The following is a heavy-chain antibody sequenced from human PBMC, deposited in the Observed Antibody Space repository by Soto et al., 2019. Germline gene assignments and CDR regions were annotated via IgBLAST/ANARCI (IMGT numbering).Heavy chain of an antibody. V-gene: IGHV1-2*02. J-gene: IGHJ6*02. D-gene: IGHD6-13*01. CDR2: INPNSGGT. CDR3: QGIAAAGGLYYYYGMDV. CDR1: GYTFTGYY. Sequence: ASVKVSCKASGYTFTGYYMHWVRQAPGQGLEWMGWINPNSGGTNYAQKFQGRVTMTRDTSISTAYMELSRLRSDDTAVYYCQGIAAAGGLYYYYGMDVWGQGTTVTVS.